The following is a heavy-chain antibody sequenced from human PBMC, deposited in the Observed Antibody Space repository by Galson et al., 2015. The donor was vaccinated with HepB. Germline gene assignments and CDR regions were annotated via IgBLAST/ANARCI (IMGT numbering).Heavy chain of an antibody. D-gene: IGHD3-22*01. CDR2: INPSGGST. V-gene: IGHV1-46*03. CDR3: ARSTLLAYYYDSSGYYSDRYDAFDI. Sequence: SVKVSCKASGYTFTSYYMHWVRQAPGQGLEWMGIINPSGGSTSYAQKFQGRVTMTRDTSTSTVYMELSSLRSEDTAVYYCARSTLLAYYYDSSGYYSDRYDAFDIWGQGTMVTVSS. CDR1: GYTFTSYY. J-gene: IGHJ3*02.